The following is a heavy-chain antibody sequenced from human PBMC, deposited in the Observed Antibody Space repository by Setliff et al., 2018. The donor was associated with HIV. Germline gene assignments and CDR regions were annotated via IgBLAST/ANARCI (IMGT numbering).Heavy chain of an antibody. Sequence: SETLSLTCIVSGGSISTYYWSWIRQPAGEGLEWIGRIYSSGSTNHNPSLKSRVTMSVDTSKNQFSLSLSSVTAADTAVYFCARDPGYTSGSTFHFDYWGQGTLVTVSS. CDR3: ARDPGYTSGSTFHFDY. CDR1: GGSISTYY. D-gene: IGHD5-18*01. V-gene: IGHV4-4*07. J-gene: IGHJ4*02. CDR2: IYSSGST.